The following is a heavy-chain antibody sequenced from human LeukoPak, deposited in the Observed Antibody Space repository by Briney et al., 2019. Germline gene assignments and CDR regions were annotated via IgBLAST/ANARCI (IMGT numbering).Heavy chain of an antibody. D-gene: IGHD3-9*01. Sequence: GSLRLSCAASGFTFSSYSMNWVRQAPGKGLEWVSSISSSSYIYYADSVKGRFTISRDNAKNSLYLQMNSLRAEDTAVYYCARDPHYDILTGYPFDYWGQGTLVTVSS. CDR1: GFTFSSYS. CDR3: ARDPHYDILTGYPFDY. V-gene: IGHV3-21*01. J-gene: IGHJ4*02. CDR2: ISSSSYI.